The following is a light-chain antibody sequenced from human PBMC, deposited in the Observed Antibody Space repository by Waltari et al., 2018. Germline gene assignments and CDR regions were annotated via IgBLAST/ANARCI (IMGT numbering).Light chain of an antibody. J-gene: IGLJ2*01. Sequence: QSVLTQPPSASGTPGQRVTISCSGSSSNIGSNTVNWYQQLPGTAPKLLFYNNKQRPQRVPARCSASKDGTSASLAISGLQSEDEADYYCATWDDSLNGVVFGGGTKLTVL. CDR3: ATWDDSLNGVV. CDR1: SSNIGSNT. V-gene: IGLV1-44*01. CDR2: NNK.